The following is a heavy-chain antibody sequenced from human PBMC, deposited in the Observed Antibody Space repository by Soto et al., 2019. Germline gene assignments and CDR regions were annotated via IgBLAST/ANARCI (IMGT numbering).Heavy chain of an antibody. CDR1: GCSISSGGYY. CDR3: ARVRRYSYGQIDYYYGMDV. J-gene: IGHJ6*02. Sequence: PSETLSLTCPVSGCSISSGGYYWSWIRQHPGKGLEWIGYIYYSGSTYYNPSLKSRVTISVDTSKNQFSLKLSSVTAADTAVYYCARVRRYSYGQIDYYYGMDVWGQGTTVTVSS. V-gene: IGHV4-31*03. D-gene: IGHD5-18*01. CDR2: IYYSGST.